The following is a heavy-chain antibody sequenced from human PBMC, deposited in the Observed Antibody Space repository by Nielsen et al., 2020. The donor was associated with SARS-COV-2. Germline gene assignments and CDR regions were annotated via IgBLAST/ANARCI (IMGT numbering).Heavy chain of an antibody. V-gene: IGHV3-53*01. CDR3: AKDKGYYYGMDV. CDR2: IYSDGST. Sequence: GESLKISCAASGFSVSSHDMNWVRQAPGKGLQWVSLIYSDGSTKYADSVKGRFTISRDNSKNTLYLQMNSLRAEDTAVYYCAKDKGYYYGMDVWGQGTTVTVSS. J-gene: IGHJ6*02. CDR1: GFSVSSHD.